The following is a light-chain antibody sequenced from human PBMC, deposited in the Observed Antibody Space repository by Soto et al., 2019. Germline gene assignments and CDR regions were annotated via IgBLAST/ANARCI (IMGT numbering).Light chain of an antibody. CDR2: AAS. CDR1: QGITNY. CDR3: QTYNSVPLT. Sequence: DIQMTQSPSSLSASVGDTVTITCRASQGITNYLAWYQQKPGKVPKLLVYAASTLPSGVPSPFSGSGSGTDFTLTIDSLQPEDVATYYCQTYNSVPLTFGGGTKVEIK. V-gene: IGKV1-27*01. J-gene: IGKJ4*01.